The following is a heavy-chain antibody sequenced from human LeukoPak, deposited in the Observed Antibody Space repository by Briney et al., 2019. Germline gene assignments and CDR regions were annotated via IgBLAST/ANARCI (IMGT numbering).Heavy chain of an antibody. V-gene: IGHV3-74*01. CDR2: INSDGSST. CDR1: GFTFSSYW. CDR3: ARDLLAGAAAGVDYYYYYYMDV. J-gene: IGHJ6*03. Sequence: PGGSLRLSCAASGFTFSSYWMHWVRQAPGKGLGWVSSINSDGSSTSYADSVKGRFTISRDNSKNTLYLQMNSLRAEDTAVYYCARDLLAGAAAGVDYYYYYYMDVWGKGTTVTVSS. D-gene: IGHD6-13*01.